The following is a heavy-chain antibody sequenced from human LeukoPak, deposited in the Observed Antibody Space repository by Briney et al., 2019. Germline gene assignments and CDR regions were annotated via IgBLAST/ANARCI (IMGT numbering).Heavy chain of an antibody. CDR3: ARDGTAAGLYFDL. V-gene: IGHV3-7*01. J-gene: IGHJ4*02. CDR2: IRQDGGEK. Sequence: GGSLRLSCAVSGFTFSDYWMNWVRQAPGKGLGWVASIRQDGGEKSYVDSVKGRLTISRDNTKHSLYLQMSSLRAEDTGVYYCARDGTAAGLYFDLWGQRTLVTVSS. D-gene: IGHD6-13*01. CDR1: GFTFSDYW.